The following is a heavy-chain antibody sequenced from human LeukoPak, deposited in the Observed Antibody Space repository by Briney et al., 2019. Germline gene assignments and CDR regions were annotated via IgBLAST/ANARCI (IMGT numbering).Heavy chain of an antibody. CDR2: IYYLGST. J-gene: IGHJ2*01. CDR3: ARDRPGSYWYFDL. Sequence: SETLSLTCAVSGGSISSGGYSWSWIRQPPGKGLEWVGHIYYLGSTNYNPSLKSRVTISIDTSKNYFSLKLNSVIAADTAVYYCARDRPGSYWYFDLWGRGTLVTVSS. D-gene: IGHD3-10*01. CDR1: GGSISSGGYS. V-gene: IGHV4-61*03.